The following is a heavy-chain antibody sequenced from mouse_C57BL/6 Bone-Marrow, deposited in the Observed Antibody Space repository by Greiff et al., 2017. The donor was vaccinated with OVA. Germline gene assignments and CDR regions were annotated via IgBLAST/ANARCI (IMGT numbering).Heavy chain of an antibody. CDR2: ISSGSSTI. D-gene: IGHD1-1*01. CDR1: GFTFSDYG. Sequence: EVQLVESGGGLVKPGGSLKLSCAASGFTFSDYGMHWVRQAPEKGLEWVAYISSGSSTIYYADTVKGRFTISRDNAKNTLFLQITSLRSEDTAMYYCARPYYYGSSWFACWGQGTLVTVSA. V-gene: IGHV5-17*01. J-gene: IGHJ3*01. CDR3: ARPYYYGSSWFAC.